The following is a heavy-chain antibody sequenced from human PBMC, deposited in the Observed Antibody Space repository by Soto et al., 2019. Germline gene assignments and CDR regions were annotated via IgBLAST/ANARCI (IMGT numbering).Heavy chain of an antibody. D-gene: IGHD4-17*01. Sequence: DLEESGGGVVQPGRSLRLSCTASGFAFSDYGMHWVRQAPGKGLEWVAVIWYDGSNKYYADSVKGRFTISRDNARNTVELQMNSLRAEDTATYFCARRRSTVTTPWFYHGMDVWGRGTTVTVSS. J-gene: IGHJ6*02. V-gene: IGHV3-33*01. CDR3: ARRRSTVTTPWFYHGMDV. CDR2: IWYDGSNK. CDR1: GFAFSDYG.